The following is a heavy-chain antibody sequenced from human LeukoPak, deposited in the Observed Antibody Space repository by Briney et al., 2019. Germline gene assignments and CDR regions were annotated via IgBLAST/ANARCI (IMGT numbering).Heavy chain of an antibody. CDR1: GYSFTTYW. CDR3: ARQGSTGGSFMNRFDP. D-gene: IGHD1-26*01. J-gene: IGHJ5*02. V-gene: IGHV5-51*01. Sequence: GESLKISCKGSGYSFTTYWIGWVRQVPGKGLEWMGIIYPSDSDSRYSPSFQGQVTISVDKSISTAYLQWTSLKASDSAMYYCARQGSTGGSFMNRFDPWGQGTLVTVSS. CDR2: IYPSDSDS.